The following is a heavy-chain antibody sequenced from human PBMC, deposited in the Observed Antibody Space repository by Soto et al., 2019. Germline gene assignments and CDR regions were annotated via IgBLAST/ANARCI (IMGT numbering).Heavy chain of an antibody. J-gene: IGHJ6*02. CDR3: RRSSRYSTDV. CDR1: VDSIRSSPY. CDR2: IYSTGNT. V-gene: IGHV4-39*01. D-gene: IGHD6-13*01. Sequence: PSDTLSLTCTVSVDSIRSSPYWGWIRQPPGKGLEWIGSIYSTGNTYYNPSLNSQVTISVDTSKNQFSLNVISVTAADTAVYYCRRSSRYSTDVWGRGTTVT.